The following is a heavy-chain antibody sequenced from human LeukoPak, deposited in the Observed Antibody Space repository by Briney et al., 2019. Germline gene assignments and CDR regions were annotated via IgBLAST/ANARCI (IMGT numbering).Heavy chain of an antibody. V-gene: IGHV1-2*06. CDR1: VYTFTDYY. CDR2: IIPTTGGT. J-gene: IGHJ6*03. D-gene: IGHD1-1*01. Sequence: ASLKDSSKASVYTFTDYYTHSVRQTPEQRREWMGRIIPTTGGTNYAQKFQGRVTTTRDTSISTAYMELRSLRSDDTAVYYCARATTGTGRDYYYYYMDVWGKGTTVTVSS. CDR3: ARATTGTGRDYYYYYMDV.